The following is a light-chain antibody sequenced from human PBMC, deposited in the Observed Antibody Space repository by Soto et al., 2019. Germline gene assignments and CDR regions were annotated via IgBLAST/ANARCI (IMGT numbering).Light chain of an antibody. CDR2: DAS. V-gene: IGKV3-11*01. CDR1: QSVSSY. Sequence: EIVLTQSPATLSSSPGERDTLSCRAGQSVSSYLAWYQQKPGQXPRXXIYDASNRATGIPARFSGSGSGTDLTITISRLEPEDFEVYYCQQYGSAPFTFGGGTKVDIK. CDR3: QQYGSAPFT. J-gene: IGKJ4*01.